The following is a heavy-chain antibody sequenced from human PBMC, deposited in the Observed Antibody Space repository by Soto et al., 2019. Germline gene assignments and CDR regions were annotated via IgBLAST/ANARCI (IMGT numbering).Heavy chain of an antibody. J-gene: IGHJ5*02. V-gene: IGHV4-59*01. CDR1: GGSISSYY. CDR2: IYYSGST. CDR3: ARGPSNYYTNPNWFDP. Sequence: SETLSLTCTVSGGSISSYYWSWIRQPPGKGLEWIGYIYYSGSTNYNPSLKSRVTISVDTSKNQFSLKLSSVTAADTAVYYCARGPSNYYTNPNWFDPWGQGTLVTVSS. D-gene: IGHD4-4*01.